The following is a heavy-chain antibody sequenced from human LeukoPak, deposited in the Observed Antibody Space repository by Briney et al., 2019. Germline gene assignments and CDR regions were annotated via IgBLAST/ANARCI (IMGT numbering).Heavy chain of an antibody. D-gene: IGHD3-10*01. CDR1: GYTFTSYY. CDR2: INPSGGST. V-gene: IGHV1-46*01. Sequence: ASVKVSCKASGYTFTSYYMHWVRQAPGQGLEWMGIINPSGGSTSYAQKFQGRVTMTRDTSTSTVYMELSSLRSEDTAVYYCAHSLYGSGSYNWFDPWGQGALVAVSS. CDR3: AHSLYGSGSYNWFDP. J-gene: IGHJ5*02.